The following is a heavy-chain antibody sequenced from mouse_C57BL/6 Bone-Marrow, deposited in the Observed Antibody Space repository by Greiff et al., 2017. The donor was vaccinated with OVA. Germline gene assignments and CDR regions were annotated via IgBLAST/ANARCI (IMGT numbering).Heavy chain of an antibody. CDR3: ARQNYRYFDV. V-gene: IGHV5-12*01. Sequence: VESGGGLVQPGGSLKLSCAASGFTFSDYYMYWVRQTPEKRLEWVAYISNGGGSTYYPDTVKGRFTISRDNAKNTLYLQMSRLKSEDTAMYYCARQNYRYFDVWGTGTTVTVSS. J-gene: IGHJ1*03. CDR1: GFTFSDYY. CDR2: ISNGGGST.